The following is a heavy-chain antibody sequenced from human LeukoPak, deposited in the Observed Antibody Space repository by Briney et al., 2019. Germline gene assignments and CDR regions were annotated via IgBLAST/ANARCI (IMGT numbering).Heavy chain of an antibody. CDR3: ARGRPHYSSSWSGWYYFDY. V-gene: IGHV4-34*01. J-gene: IGHJ4*02. Sequence: PSETLSLTCAVYGXSFSGYYWSWIRQPPGKGLEWIGEINHNGSTNYNPSLKSRVTISVDTSKNQFSLKLSSVTAADTAVYYCARGRPHYSSSWSGWYYFDYWGQGTLVTVSS. CDR2: INHNGST. D-gene: IGHD6-13*01. CDR1: GXSFSGYY.